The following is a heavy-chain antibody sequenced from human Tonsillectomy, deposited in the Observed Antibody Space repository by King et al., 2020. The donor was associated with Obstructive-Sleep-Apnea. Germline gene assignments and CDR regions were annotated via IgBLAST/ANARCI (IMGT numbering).Heavy chain of an antibody. D-gene: IGHD2/OR15-2a*01. CDR3: ARDVRIKPY. Sequence: DVQLVESGGGLVQPGGSLRLSCAASGFTFNNYWMSWVRQAPGKGLDWVANIKQVGSENYYVDSVKGRFTISRYNAKNSLCLQMNSLRAEDTAVYYCARDVRIKPYWGQGTLVTVSS. V-gene: IGHV3-7*01. CDR2: IKQVGSEN. CDR1: GFTFNNYW. J-gene: IGHJ4*02.